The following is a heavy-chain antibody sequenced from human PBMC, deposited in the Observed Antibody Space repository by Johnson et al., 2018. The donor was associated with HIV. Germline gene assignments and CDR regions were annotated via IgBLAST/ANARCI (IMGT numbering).Heavy chain of an antibody. Sequence: QVQLVESGGGVVQPGGSLRLSCPASGFTFNNYGMHWVRQSPGTGLEWVAFIRFDETIKYYGDSVKGRFTISRDNSKNTLYLQMNSLRVEDTAVYYCAKAVGGYAFDIWGQGTMVTVSS. D-gene: IGHD1-26*01. CDR3: AKAVGGYAFDI. V-gene: IGHV3-30*02. CDR2: IRFDETIK. J-gene: IGHJ3*02. CDR1: GFTFNNYG.